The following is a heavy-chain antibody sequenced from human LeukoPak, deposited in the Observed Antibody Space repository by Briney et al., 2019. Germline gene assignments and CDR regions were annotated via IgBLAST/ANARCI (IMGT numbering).Heavy chain of an antibody. CDR3: ARSEYQLRRQDAFDI. CDR1: GYTFTGYY. D-gene: IGHD2-2*01. CDR2: INPNSGGT. Sequence: GASVRVTCKASGYTFTGYYMHWVRQAPGQGLEWMGWINPNSGGTNYAHKCQGRVTMTRDTSTSTAYMELSRLRSDDTAVYYCARSEYQLRRQDAFDIWGQGTMVTVSS. V-gene: IGHV1-2*02. J-gene: IGHJ3*02.